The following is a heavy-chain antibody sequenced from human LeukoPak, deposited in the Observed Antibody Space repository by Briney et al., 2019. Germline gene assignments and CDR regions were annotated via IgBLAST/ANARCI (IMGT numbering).Heavy chain of an antibody. D-gene: IGHD1-1*01. CDR2: IYYSGST. V-gene: IGHV4-39*07. J-gene: IGHJ5*02. CDR1: GGSISSSSYY. Sequence: SETLSLTCTVSGGSISSSSYYWGWIRQPPGKGLEWIGSIYYSGSTYYNPSLKSRVTISVDTSKNQFSLKLSSVTAADTAVYYCARRTGTTLYNWFDPWGQGTLVTVSS. CDR3: ARRTGTTLYNWFDP.